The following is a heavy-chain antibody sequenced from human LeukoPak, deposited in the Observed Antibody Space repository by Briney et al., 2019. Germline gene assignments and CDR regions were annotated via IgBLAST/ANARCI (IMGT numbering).Heavy chain of an antibody. CDR3: VKGGWFVGYFDY. J-gene: IGHJ4*02. V-gene: IGHV3-64D*06. Sequence: GGSLSLSCSASGFTFSSYAMQWLRQAPGMGLEYVSAISSNGGSTYYADSVKGRFTISRDTSKNTLYLQMSSLRAEDTAVYYCVKGGWFVGYFDYWGQGTLVTVSS. CDR1: GFTFSSYA. D-gene: IGHD6-19*01. CDR2: ISSNGGST.